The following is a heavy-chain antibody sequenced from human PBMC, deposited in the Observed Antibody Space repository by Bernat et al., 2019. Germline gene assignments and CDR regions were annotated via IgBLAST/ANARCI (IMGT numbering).Heavy chain of an antibody. CDR3: VTNPTWESHYFDY. D-gene: IGHD1-26*01. CDR1: GFTFSINS. V-gene: IGHV3-30*01. CDR2: ISDDGNNI. Sequence: QVQMVESGGGVVQPGMSLRLSCAAPGFTFSINSIHWVRLAPGKVLEWVSFISDDGNNINKAEPKKDEINISRNNYKKMLYQQINSLREEETAVYYCVTNPTWESHYFDYWGKGALVAVTS. J-gene: IGHJ4*02.